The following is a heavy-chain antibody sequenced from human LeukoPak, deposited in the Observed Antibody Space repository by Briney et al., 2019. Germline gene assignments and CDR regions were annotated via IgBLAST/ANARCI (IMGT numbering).Heavy chain of an antibody. Sequence: GGSLRLSCAPSGFSVGDKYMAWVRQAPGKGLEWVSVIYSGTTTYYADSVKGRFTISRDTPANTLYLQMSSLRSEDTAVYYCVKDRYVDYWGQGTLVTVSS. J-gene: IGHJ4*02. CDR2: IYSGTTT. CDR1: GFSVGDKY. CDR3: VKDRYVDY. V-gene: IGHV3-53*05. D-gene: IGHD2-2*01.